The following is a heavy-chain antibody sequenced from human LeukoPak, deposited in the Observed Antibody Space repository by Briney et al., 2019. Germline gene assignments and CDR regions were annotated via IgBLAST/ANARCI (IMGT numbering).Heavy chain of an antibody. CDR3: VKDSPPRYSGSPPAY. J-gene: IGHJ4*02. CDR2: ISKDGGEK. CDR1: GFTFSSYW. Sequence: GGSLRLSCAASGFTFSSYWMSWVRQAPGKGLEWVANISKDGGEKYYVDSVKGRFTISRDNAKNSLYLQMNSLRADDTAVYYCVKDSPPRYSGSPPAYWGQGTLATVSS. V-gene: IGHV3-7*03. D-gene: IGHD1-26*01.